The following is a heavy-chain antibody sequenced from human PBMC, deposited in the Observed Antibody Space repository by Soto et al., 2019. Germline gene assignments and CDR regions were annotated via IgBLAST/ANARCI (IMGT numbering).Heavy chain of an antibody. V-gene: IGHV4-39*01. Sequence: ETLSLTCSVSGGSISSSSHYWGWIRQPPGKGLEWIGSIYYSGSTNYNPSLKSRVTISVDTSKKQFSLGLRSVTAADTAVYYCATSSLVGDTTFDSWGRGTLVTVSS. J-gene: IGHJ4*02. CDR3: ATSSLVGDTTFDS. CDR1: GGSISSSSHY. D-gene: IGHD1-26*01. CDR2: IYYSGST.